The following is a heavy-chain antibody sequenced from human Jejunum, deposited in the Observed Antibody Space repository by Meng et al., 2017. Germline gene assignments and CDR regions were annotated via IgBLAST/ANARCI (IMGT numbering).Heavy chain of an antibody. CDR1: GFTFSDYY. D-gene: IGHD2-15*01. Sequence: GGSLRPSCAASGFTFSDYYMSWIRQSPEKGLKWVSYINTDGSSIFYADSVKGRFTAARDNARSSLFLQMNSLRAEDTAVYYCVRNAGDIVASQWGHGTLVTVSS. CDR3: VRNAGDIVASQ. CDR2: INTDGSSI. V-gene: IGHV3-11*01. J-gene: IGHJ4*01.